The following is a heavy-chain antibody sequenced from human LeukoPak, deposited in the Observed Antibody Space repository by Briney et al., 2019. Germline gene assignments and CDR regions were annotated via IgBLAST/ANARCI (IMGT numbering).Heavy chain of an antibody. J-gene: IGHJ3*02. D-gene: IGHD2-2*02. CDR2: ISSSSSYI. CDR3: ARDKDLLYAFDI. V-gene: IGHV3-21*01. Sequence: GGSLRLSCAASGFTFSSYSMNWVRQAPGKGLEWVSSISSSSSYIYYADSVKGRFTISRDNAKNSLYLQMNSLRADDTAVYFCARDKDLLYAFDIWGQGTMVTVSS. CDR1: GFTFSSYS.